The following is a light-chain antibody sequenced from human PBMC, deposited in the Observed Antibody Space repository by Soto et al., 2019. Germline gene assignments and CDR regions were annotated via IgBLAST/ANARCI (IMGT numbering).Light chain of an antibody. Sequence: DIQMTQSPSSLSASVGDRVTITCRASQSISSSLNWYQQKPGKARKLLIYAVSILQSGVPSRFSGNGSGTDFTLTIRCLQPEDFASYYWQQTYSAPPIAVGQGTRREIK. V-gene: IGKV1-39*01. J-gene: IGKJ5*01. CDR2: AVS. CDR3: QQTYSAPPIA. CDR1: QSISSS.